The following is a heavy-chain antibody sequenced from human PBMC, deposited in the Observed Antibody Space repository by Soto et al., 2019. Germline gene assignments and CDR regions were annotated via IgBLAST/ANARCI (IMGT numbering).Heavy chain of an antibody. CDR1: GGSISSGDYY. V-gene: IGHV4-30-4*01. D-gene: IGHD3-16*01. Sequence: SETLSLTCTVSGGSISSGDYYWSWIRQPPGKGPEWIGYIYYSGSTYYNPSLKSRVTISVDTSKNQFSLHLNSVTPEDTAVYYCAREFPYYVSSDSYLDYWGQGALVTVSS. J-gene: IGHJ4*02. CDR3: AREFPYYVSSDSYLDY. CDR2: IYYSGST.